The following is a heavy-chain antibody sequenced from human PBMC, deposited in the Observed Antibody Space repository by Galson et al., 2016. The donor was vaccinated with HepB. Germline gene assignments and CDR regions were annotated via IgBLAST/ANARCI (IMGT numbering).Heavy chain of an antibody. D-gene: IGHD3-3*02. CDR3: ARDFFYISPGDFDP. CDR1: GYIFTNYG. Sequence: SVKVSCKAIGYIFTNYGISWVRQAPGQGLEWMGWISAFNGNTNYAQKFQGRVTMTTDSSTNTAYMELRNLRSDDTAVYFCARDFFYISPGDFDPWGQGTLVSVSS. J-gene: IGHJ5*02. V-gene: IGHV1-18*04. CDR2: ISAFNGNT.